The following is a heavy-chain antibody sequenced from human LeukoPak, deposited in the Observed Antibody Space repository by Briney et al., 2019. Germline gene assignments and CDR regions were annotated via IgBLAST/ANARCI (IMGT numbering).Heavy chain of an antibody. D-gene: IGHD3-16*01. Sequence: SETLSLTCAIYGASFSDSYWSWIRQSPEKGLEWIGEINNSGSTSYNPSLNSRVIMSVDRSKNQFSLRLTSVTAADTAVYYCARGRYGPRLGNWGQGALVTVSS. CDR3: ARGRYGPRLGN. V-gene: IGHV4-34*01. CDR2: INNSGST. J-gene: IGHJ4*02. CDR1: GASFSDSY.